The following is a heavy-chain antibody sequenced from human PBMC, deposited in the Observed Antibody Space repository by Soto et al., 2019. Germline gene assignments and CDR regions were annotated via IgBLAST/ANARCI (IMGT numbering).Heavy chain of an antibody. V-gene: IGHV1-18*01. Sequence: ASVKVSCKASGYTFTSYGISWVRQAPGQGLEWMGWISAYNGNTNYAQKLQGRVTMTTDTSTSTAYMELRSLRPDDTAVYYCARDLQYNWNYDPTPRFDYWGQGTLVTVSS. CDR3: ARDLQYNWNYDPTPRFDY. D-gene: IGHD1-7*01. J-gene: IGHJ4*02. CDR1: GYTFTSYG. CDR2: ISAYNGNT.